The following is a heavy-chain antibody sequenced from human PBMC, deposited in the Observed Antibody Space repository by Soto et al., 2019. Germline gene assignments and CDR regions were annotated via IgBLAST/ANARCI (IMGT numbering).Heavy chain of an antibody. D-gene: IGHD3-9*01. CDR3: ARGGSNDWQVAFDI. V-gene: IGHV4-34*01. J-gene: IGHJ3*02. CDR2: INHSGNN. CDR1: GGSFSGHS. Sequence: PSETLSLTCAVYGGSFSGHSWTWIRQSPGKGLEWIGEINHSGNNNYSPSLKSRVTMSLDTSKNQFSLKLTSVTAADTAVYYCARGGSNDWQVAFDIWGQGTMVTVSS.